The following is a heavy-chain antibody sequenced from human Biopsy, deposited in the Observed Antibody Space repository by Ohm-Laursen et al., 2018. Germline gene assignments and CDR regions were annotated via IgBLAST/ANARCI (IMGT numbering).Heavy chain of an antibody. D-gene: IGHD4-17*01. V-gene: IGHV3-9*01. Sequence: SLRLSCAASGFTFDDYALHWVRQAPGKALEWVSGFSWNSLSIGYADSVKGRFTISRDNAKNSLYLQMNSLRAEDTALYYCTKDQDYGDYGMDVWGQGTTVTVSS. J-gene: IGHJ6*02. CDR1: GFTFDDYA. CDR3: TKDQDYGDYGMDV. CDR2: FSWNSLSI.